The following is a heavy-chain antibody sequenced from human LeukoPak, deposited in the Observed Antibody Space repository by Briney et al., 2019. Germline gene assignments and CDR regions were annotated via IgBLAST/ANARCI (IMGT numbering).Heavy chain of an antibody. CDR3: ASYEPYYYDSSGYQYFQH. V-gene: IGHV3-69-1*01. CDR1: GSTFSDYY. Sequence: GGSLRLSCAASGSTFSDYYMNWVRQAPGKGLEWVSSISSSSTIYYADSVKGRFTISRDNAKNSLYLQMNSLRAEDTAVYYCASYEPYYYDSSGYQYFQHWGQGTLVTVSS. J-gene: IGHJ1*01. D-gene: IGHD3-22*01. CDR2: ISSSSTI.